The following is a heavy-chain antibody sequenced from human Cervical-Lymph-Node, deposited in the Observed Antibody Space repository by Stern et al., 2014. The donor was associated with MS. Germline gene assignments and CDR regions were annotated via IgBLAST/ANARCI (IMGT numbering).Heavy chain of an antibody. CDR1: GGSISSGGSF. V-gene: IGHV4-30-4*01. Sequence: QVQLQESGPGLVKPSQTLSLTCTVAGGSISSGGSFWSWVRQSPGTGLEWIGYIYDTRTTYYTPSLKSRVSMSIDTSKNQFSLDLTSVTAADTAVYFCARFNSAMPSFDYWGQGTLVTVSS. D-gene: IGHD2-2*01. J-gene: IGHJ4*02. CDR3: ARFNSAMPSFDY. CDR2: IYDTRTT.